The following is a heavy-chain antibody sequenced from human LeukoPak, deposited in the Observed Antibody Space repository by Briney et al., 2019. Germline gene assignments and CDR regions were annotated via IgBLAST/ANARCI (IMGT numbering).Heavy chain of an antibody. V-gene: IGHV4-4*07. CDR3: ARDFYDILTGSWDWFDP. CDR1: GGSNSSYY. Sequence: SETLSLTCTVSGGSNSSYYWSWIRQPAGKGLEWIGRIYTSGSTNYNPSLKSRVTMSVDTSKNQFSLKLSSVTAADTAVYYCARDFYDILTGSWDWFDPWGQGTLVTVSS. D-gene: IGHD3-9*01. J-gene: IGHJ5*02. CDR2: IYTSGST.